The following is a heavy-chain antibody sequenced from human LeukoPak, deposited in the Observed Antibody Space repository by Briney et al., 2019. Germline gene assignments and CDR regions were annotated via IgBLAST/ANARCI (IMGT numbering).Heavy chain of an antibody. V-gene: IGHV3-53*01. CDR1: GFTVSSNY. CDR3: ARLGPGQQLVS. D-gene: IGHD6-13*01. Sequence: PGGSLRLSRAASGFTVSSNYMSWVRQAPGKGLEWVSVIYSGGSTYYADSVKGRFTISRDNSKNTLYLQMNSLRAEDTAVYYCARLGPGQQLVSWGQGTLVTVSS. CDR2: IYSGGST. J-gene: IGHJ4*02.